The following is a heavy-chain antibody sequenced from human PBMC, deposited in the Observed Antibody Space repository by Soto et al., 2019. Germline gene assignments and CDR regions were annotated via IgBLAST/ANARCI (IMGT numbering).Heavy chain of an antibody. CDR3: ARSPCSSGWTRNWFDP. Sequence: SVKVSFKASGGTFSSYAISWVRQAPGQGLEWMGGIIPIFGTANYAQKFQGRVTITADESTSTAYMELSSLRSEDTAVYYCARSPCSSGWTRNWFDPWGQGTLVTVSS. CDR1: GGTFSSYA. V-gene: IGHV1-69*13. J-gene: IGHJ5*02. D-gene: IGHD6-19*01. CDR2: IIPIFGTA.